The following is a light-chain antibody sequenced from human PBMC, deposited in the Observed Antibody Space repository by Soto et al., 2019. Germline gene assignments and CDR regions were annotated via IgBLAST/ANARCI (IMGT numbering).Light chain of an antibody. CDR1: QGIRNF. Sequence: DIRMTQSRTSLSASVGDRVTNACRASQGIRNFVAWYQQKPGKDPKLLIYAASTLQSGVPSRFSGSGSGTDFTLTINSLQPEDVATYSCQKYSSVPVFGPGTKVEIK. CDR3: QKYSSVPV. CDR2: AAS. V-gene: IGKV1-27*01. J-gene: IGKJ3*01.